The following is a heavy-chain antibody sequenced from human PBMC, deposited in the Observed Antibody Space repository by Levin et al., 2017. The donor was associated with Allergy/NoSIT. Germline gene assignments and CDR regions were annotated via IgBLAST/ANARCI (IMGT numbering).Heavy chain of an antibody. D-gene: IGHD2-2*01. CDR3: TTDVVVIPADLTVYYHHGMDV. J-gene: IGHJ6*02. Sequence: ETLSLTCVASGFSFNDAWMSWVRQAPGKGLEWVGRIKRNTDGGTTDYAAPVEGRFTISRDDSKNTLYLEMNSLKTEDTAVYYCTTDVVVIPADLTVYYHHGMDVWGQGTTVTVSS. V-gene: IGHV3-15*01. CDR1: GFSFNDAW. CDR2: IKRNTDGGTT.